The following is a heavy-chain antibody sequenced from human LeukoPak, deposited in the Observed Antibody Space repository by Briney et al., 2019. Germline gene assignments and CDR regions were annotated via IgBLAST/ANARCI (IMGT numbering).Heavy chain of an antibody. CDR2: IYRSGST. Sequence: SETLSLTCAVSGGSISSSNWWSWVRQPPGKGLEWIGEIYRSGSTNYNPSLKSRVTISVDKSKNQFSLKLSSVTAADTAVYYCASQLSIAAAGTFDYWGQGTLVTVSS. D-gene: IGHD6-13*01. CDR1: GGSISSSNW. CDR3: ASQLSIAAAGTFDY. J-gene: IGHJ4*02. V-gene: IGHV4-4*02.